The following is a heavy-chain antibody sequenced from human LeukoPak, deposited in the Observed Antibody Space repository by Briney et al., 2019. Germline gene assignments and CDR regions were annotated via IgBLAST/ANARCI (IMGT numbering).Heavy chain of an antibody. CDR3: ASCSTSCYLGYYYYYMDV. J-gene: IGHJ6*03. CDR1: GGTFSSYA. CDR2: IIPIFGTA. Sequence: GSSVKVSCKASGGTFSSYAISWVRQAPGQGLEWVGRIIPIFGTANYAQKFQGRVTITTDESTSTAYMELSSLRSEDTAVYYCASCSTSCYLGYYYYYMDVWGKGTTVTVSS. V-gene: IGHV1-69*05. D-gene: IGHD2-2*01.